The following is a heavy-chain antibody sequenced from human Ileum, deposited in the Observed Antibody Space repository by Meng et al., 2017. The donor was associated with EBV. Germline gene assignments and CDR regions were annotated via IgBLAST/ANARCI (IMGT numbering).Heavy chain of an antibody. D-gene: IGHD3-22*01. Sequence: VALRTAVPELVKPSGTLSLTCAASRGSCGRSSWWSWVRQAPGKGLEWIGEIHHTESTNYNPSLKSRVTISVDKSKNQFSLKLSSVTAADTAVYYCARESYSDSSGYYSLDYWGQGSLVTVSS. V-gene: IGHV4-4*02. J-gene: IGHJ4*02. CDR2: IHHTEST. CDR3: ARESYSDSSGYYSLDY. CDR1: RGSCGRSSW.